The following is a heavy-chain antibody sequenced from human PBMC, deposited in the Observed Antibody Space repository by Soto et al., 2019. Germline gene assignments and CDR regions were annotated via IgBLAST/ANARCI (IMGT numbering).Heavy chain of an antibody. V-gene: IGHV1-69*13. J-gene: IGHJ4*02. Sequence: SVKVSCKASVCTFSSYAISWVRQALGQGLEWMGGIIPIFGTANYAQKFQGRVTITADESTSTAYMELSSLRSEDTAVYYCARDAGYSYGCYFDYWGQGTLVTVSS. CDR2: IIPIFGTA. CDR1: VCTFSSYA. D-gene: IGHD5-18*01. CDR3: ARDAGYSYGCYFDY.